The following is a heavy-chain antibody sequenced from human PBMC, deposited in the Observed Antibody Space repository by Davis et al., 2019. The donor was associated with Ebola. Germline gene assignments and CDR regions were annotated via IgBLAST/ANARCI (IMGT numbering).Heavy chain of an antibody. D-gene: IGHD2-21*01. CDR2: IHHGGSA. V-gene: IGHV4-59*12. CDR3: ARDTRPCGGDCYDDTFDM. CDR1: GVSITTYF. Sequence: GSLRLSCTVSGVSITTYFWSWIRQPPGQGLEWVGYIHHGGSANSNPSLKSRVTFSIDTSKSQVSLKLTSVTAAGTAVYYCARDTRPCGGDCYDDTFDMWGQGTMVIVSS. J-gene: IGHJ3*02.